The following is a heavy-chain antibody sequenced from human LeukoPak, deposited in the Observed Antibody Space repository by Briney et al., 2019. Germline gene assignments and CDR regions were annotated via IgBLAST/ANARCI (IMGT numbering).Heavy chain of an antibody. CDR1: GFTFSSYA. J-gene: IGHJ4*02. CDR2: ISGSGGST. D-gene: IGHD6-13*01. V-gene: IGHV3-23*01. Sequence: PGGSLRLSCAASGFTFSSYAMSWVRQAPGKGLEWVSAISGSGGSTYYADSVKGRFTISRDNSKNTLYLQMNSLRAEDTAVYYCAKEIQIYSSSWYGGVDYWGQGTLVTVSS. CDR3: AKEIQIYSSSWYGGVDY.